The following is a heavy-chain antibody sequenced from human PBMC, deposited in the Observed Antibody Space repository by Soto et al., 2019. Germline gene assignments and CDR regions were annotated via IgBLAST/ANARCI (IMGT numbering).Heavy chain of an antibody. Sequence: GGSLRLSCAASGFTFSSYAMSWVRQAPGKGLEWVSAISGSGGSTYYADSVKGRFTISRDNSKNTLYLQMNSLRAEDTAVYYSALPLEPDGPCSDYYGMDVWGQGTTVTVSS. CDR1: GFTFSSYA. D-gene: IGHD2-2*01. J-gene: IGHJ6*02. CDR2: ISGSGGST. V-gene: IGHV3-23*01. CDR3: ALPLEPDGPCSDYYGMDV.